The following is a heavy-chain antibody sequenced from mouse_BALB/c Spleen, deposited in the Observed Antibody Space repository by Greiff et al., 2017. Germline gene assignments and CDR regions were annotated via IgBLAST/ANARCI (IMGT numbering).Heavy chain of an antibody. CDR2: INPYNGAT. J-gene: IGHJ4*01. CDR3: ARSMGGNYAMDY. D-gene: IGHD1-1*02. Sequence: VQLQQSGPELVKPGASVKISCKASGYSFTGYYMHWVKQSHVKSLEWIGRINPYNGATSYNQNFKDKASLTVDKSSSTAYMELHSLTSEDSAVYYCARSMGGNYAMDYWGQGTSVTVSS. CDR1: GYSFTGYY. V-gene: IGHV1-31*01.